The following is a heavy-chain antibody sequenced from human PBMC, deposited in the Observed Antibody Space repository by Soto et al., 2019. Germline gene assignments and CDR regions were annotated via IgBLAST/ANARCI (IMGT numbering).Heavy chain of an antibody. CDR1: GFTYESYA. D-gene: IGHD3-16*02. CDR3: ANSTGGIAALFVIPSDY. J-gene: IGHJ4*02. CDR2: TNSGGTVA. V-gene: IGHV3-23*01. Sequence: EVQLLESGGGLVQPGGSLRLSCAASGFTYESYAMSWVRQAPGKGLEWVSGTNSGGTVAHYADSVKGRFAISRDNSKNTPALEMKSLRADDTGLSYCANSTGGIAALFVIPSDYWGQGTLVTVS.